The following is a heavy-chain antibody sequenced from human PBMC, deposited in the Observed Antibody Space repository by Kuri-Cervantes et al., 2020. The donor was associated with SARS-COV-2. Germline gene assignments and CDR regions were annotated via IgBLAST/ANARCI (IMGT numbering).Heavy chain of an antibody. Sequence: SETLSLTCTVSGGSISSSSYYWGWIRQPPGKGLEWIGSIYYSGSTYYNPSPKSRVTISVDTSKNQFSLKLSSVTAADTAVYYCARRGNDFWSGYYSLDYYYMDVWGKGTTVTVSS. D-gene: IGHD3-3*01. CDR1: GGSISSSSYY. J-gene: IGHJ6*03. CDR2: IYYSGST. CDR3: ARRGNDFWSGYYSLDYYYMDV. V-gene: IGHV4-39*01.